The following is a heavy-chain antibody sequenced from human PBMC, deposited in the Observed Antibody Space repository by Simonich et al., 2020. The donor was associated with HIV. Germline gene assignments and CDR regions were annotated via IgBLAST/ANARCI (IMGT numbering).Heavy chain of an antibody. CDR1: GFTFSSYS. CDR3: ARDGRKGSSTSCSDY. V-gene: IGHV3-21*01. J-gene: IGHJ4*02. D-gene: IGHD2-2*01. Sequence: EVQLVESGGGLVKPGGSLRLSCAASGFTFSSYSMNWVRQAPGKGLEWVSTISSSSIYIYYANSGKGRFTISRDNAKNSLYLQMNSLGAEDTAVYYCARDGRKGSSTSCSDYWGQGTLVTVSS. CDR2: ISSSSIYI.